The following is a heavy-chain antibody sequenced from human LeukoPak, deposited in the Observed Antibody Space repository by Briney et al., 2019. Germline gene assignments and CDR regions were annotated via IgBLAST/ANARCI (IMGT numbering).Heavy chain of an antibody. D-gene: IGHD3-3*01. V-gene: IGHV3-23*01. J-gene: IGHJ4*02. CDR3: ANWGVPRTYYDFWSGYLGFDY. CDR1: GFTFSSYA. Sequence: PGGSLRLSCAASGFTFSSYAMSWVRQAPGRGLEWVSAISGSGGSTYYADSVKGRFTISRDNSKNTLYLQMNSLRAEDTAVYYCANWGVPRTYYDFWSGYLGFDYWGQGTLVTVSS. CDR2: ISGSGGST.